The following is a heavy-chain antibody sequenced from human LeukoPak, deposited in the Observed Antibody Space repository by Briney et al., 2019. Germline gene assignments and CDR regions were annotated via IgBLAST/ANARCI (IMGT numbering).Heavy chain of an antibody. J-gene: IGHJ5*02. CDR3: ARAGAWQIDP. CDR1: GDSISRYY. Sequence: SETLSLTCAVSGDSISRYYWTWIRQPPGRGLEWIGHVFYSGSTNYKLSLKSRVTISVDRSKNQFSLKLTSVTAADTAVYYCARAGAWQIDPWGQGTLVTVSS. D-gene: IGHD3-10*01. V-gene: IGHV4-59*01. CDR2: VFYSGST.